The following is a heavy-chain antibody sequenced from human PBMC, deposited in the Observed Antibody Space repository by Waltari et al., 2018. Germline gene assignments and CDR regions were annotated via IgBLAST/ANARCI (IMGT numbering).Heavy chain of an antibody. CDR3: ATLPVSNWNYGVV. CDR1: GGTFSSYS. D-gene: IGHD1-7*01. V-gene: IGHV1-69*05. J-gene: IGHJ4*02. CDR2: IIPIFGPA. Sequence: VQLVQSVAEVTKPGSSVKVSCKASGGTFSSYSISWVRQAPGQGREWMGGIIPIFGPANYAQKFQGRVTTTTDESTSTAYMELSSLRAEDTAVYYCATLPVSNWNYGVVWGQGTLVTVSS.